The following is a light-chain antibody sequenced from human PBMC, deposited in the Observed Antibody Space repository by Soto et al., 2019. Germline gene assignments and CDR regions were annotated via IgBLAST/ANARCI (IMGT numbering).Light chain of an antibody. CDR3: QQYGSSPPT. Sequence: EIVLTQSPGTLSLSPGERATLSCRASRSVSNNYVAWYQRKPGQAHRLLIYGASSRATDIPRRFSGSGSGTDFTLTITRLEPEDFAVYYCQQYGSSPPTFGQGTKVESK. CDR2: GAS. V-gene: IGKV3-20*01. J-gene: IGKJ1*01. CDR1: RSVSNNY.